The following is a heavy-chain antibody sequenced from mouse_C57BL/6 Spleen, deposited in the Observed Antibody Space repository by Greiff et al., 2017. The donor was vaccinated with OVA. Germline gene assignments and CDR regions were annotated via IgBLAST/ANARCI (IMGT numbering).Heavy chain of an antibody. Sequence: EVMLVESGGGLVKPGGSLKLSCAASGFTFSDYGMHWVRQAPEKGLEWVAYISSGSSTIYYADTVKGRFTISRDNAKNTLFLQMTSLRSEDTAMYYCALANPPQLLDFDVRGTGTTVTVSS. CDR1: GFTFSDYG. V-gene: IGHV5-17*01. J-gene: IGHJ1*03. CDR3: ALANPPQLLDFDV. CDR2: ISSGSSTI. D-gene: IGHD1-1*01.